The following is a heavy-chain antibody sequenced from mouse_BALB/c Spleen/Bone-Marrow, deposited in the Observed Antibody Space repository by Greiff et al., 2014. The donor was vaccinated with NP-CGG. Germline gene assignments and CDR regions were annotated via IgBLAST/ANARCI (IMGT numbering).Heavy chain of an antibody. V-gene: IGHV3-6*02. Sequence: EVKLQESGPGLVKPSQSLSLTCSVTGYSITSGYYWNWIRQFPGNKLEWMGYISYDGSNNYNPSLKNRISITRDTSKNQFFLKLNSVTTEDTATYYRAKMGYAMDYWGQGTSVTVSS. CDR3: AKMGYAMDY. J-gene: IGHJ4*01. CDR1: GYSITSGYY. CDR2: ISYDGSN.